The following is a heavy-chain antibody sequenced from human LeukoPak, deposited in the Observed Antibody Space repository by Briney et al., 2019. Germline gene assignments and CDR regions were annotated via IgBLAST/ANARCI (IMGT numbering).Heavy chain of an antibody. CDR1: GFXFSSAW. V-gene: IGHV3-15*01. CDR3: TTDRGRTELPLFAS. CDR2: IKSKTDGGTT. Sequence: GGSLRLSCVASGFXFSSAWIGWVRQAPGKGLEWLGRIKSKTDGGTTDYAAPVKVRFTISRDDSKNTLFLQMSSLKTEDTAVYYCTTDRGRTELPLFASWGQGTLVTVSS. J-gene: IGHJ5*01. D-gene: IGHD1-26*01.